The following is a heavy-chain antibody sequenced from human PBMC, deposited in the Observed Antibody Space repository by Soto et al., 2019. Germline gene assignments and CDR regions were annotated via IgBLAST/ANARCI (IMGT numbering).Heavy chain of an antibody. D-gene: IGHD6-13*01. Sequence: QITLKESGPTLVKPTQTLTLTCTFSGFSLSTSGVGVGWIRQPPGKALEWLALIYWNDDKRDSPPLKSRLTVTQNTSKTQVVLTITNMDPVDTATNYCAHIPDAHSSSWSYYYYGMDVWGQGTTVTVSS. CDR1: GFSLSTSGVG. V-gene: IGHV2-5*01. J-gene: IGHJ6*02. CDR3: AHIPDAHSSSWSYYYYGMDV. CDR2: IYWNDDK.